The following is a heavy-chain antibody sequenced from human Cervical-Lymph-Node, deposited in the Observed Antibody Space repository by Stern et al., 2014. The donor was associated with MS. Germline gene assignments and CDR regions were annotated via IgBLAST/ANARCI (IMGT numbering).Heavy chain of an antibody. CDR1: GFTFSGDW. CDR3: TRKDLGVFDF. D-gene: IGHD3-16*01. J-gene: IGHJ4*02. Sequence: EVQLLQSGGGLVQPGGSLRLSCVASGFTFSGDWMHWVRQAPGKGLVWVARINAVGSHTAYADSVRGRFTISRDNAKNILYLQMNSLGAEDTAVYYCTRKDLGVFDFWGQGTLVTVSS. V-gene: IGHV3-74*02. CDR2: INAVGSHT.